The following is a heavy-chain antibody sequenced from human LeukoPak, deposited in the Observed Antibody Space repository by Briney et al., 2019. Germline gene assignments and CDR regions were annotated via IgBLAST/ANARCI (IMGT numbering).Heavy chain of an antibody. J-gene: IGHJ4*02. D-gene: IGHD6-19*01. CDR2: ISSSSSYI. CDR1: GFTFSSYS. Sequence: PGGSLRLSCAASGFTFSSYSMNWVRQAPGKGLEWVSSISSSSSYIYYADSVKGRFTISRDNAKNSLYLQMNSLRAEDTAVYYCARGSLLGRGYSGRARIAVAGPLDYWGQGTLVTVSS. V-gene: IGHV3-21*01. CDR3: ARGSLLGRGYSGRARIAVAGPLDY.